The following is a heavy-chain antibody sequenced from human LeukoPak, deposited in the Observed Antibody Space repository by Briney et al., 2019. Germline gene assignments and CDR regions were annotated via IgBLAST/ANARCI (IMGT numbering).Heavy chain of an antibody. Sequence: KPGGSLRLSCAASGLSFTSAWMSWVRQAPGKGLEWVGRSKGKTNGETTEYAAPVEGRFTISRDNAKNSLYLQMNSLRAEDTAVYYCARDYAGGWHHFDSWGQGALVTVSS. V-gene: IGHV3-15*01. CDR3: ARDYAGGWHHFDS. CDR1: GLSFTSAW. J-gene: IGHJ4*02. CDR2: SKGKTNGETT. D-gene: IGHD6-19*01.